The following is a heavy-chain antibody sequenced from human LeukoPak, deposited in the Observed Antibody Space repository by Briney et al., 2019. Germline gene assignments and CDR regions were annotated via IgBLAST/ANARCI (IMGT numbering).Heavy chain of an antibody. CDR1: GFTFSNYG. V-gene: IGHV3-30*18. J-gene: IGHJ4*02. Sequence: GRSLRLSCAASGFTFSNYGMHWVRQAPGKGLEWVAVISYDGSNKYYADSVKGRFPISRDNSKNTLYLQMNSLRAEDTAVYYCAKGDYAGRPLYWGQGTLVTVSS. CDR3: AKGDYAGRPLY. CDR2: ISYDGSNK. D-gene: IGHD3-16*01.